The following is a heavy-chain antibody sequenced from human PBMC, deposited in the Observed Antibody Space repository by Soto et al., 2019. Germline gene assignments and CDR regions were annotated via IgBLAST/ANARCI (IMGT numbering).Heavy chain of an antibody. CDR3: ARGYSSSSHTFDI. V-gene: IGHV1-69*10. D-gene: IGHD6-6*01. CDR1: GGTFSSYA. CDR2: IIPIFGIA. Sequence: SVKVSCKASGGTFSSYAISWVRQAPGQGLEWMGGIIPIFGIANYAQKFQGRVTITADKSTSTAYMELSSLRSEDTAVYYCARGYSSSSHTFDIWGQGTMVTVSS. J-gene: IGHJ3*02.